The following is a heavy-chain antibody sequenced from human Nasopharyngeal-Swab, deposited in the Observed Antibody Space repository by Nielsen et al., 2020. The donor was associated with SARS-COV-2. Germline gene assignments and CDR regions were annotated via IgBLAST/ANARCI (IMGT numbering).Heavy chain of an antibody. Sequence: SGPTLVKPTQTLTLTRTFSGFSLSTSGMGVGWIRQPPGKALEWLALIYWDDDKRYSPSLKSRLTITKDTSKNQVVLTMTNMDPVDTATYYCARQGDYDILTGYGYWGQGTLVTVSS. CDR2: IYWDDDK. J-gene: IGHJ4*02. CDR3: ARQGDYDILTGYGY. V-gene: IGHV2-5*02. CDR1: GFSLSTSGMG. D-gene: IGHD3-9*01.